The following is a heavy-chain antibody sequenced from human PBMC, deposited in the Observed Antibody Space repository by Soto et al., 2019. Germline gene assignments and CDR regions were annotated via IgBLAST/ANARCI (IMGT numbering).Heavy chain of an antibody. V-gene: IGHV3-66*01. D-gene: IGHD5-18*01. Sequence: GGSLRLSCTTSGFTVSSNYMSWVRQAPGKGLEWVSVIYSGGSTYYADSVKGRFTISRDNAKKLLYLQMNSLRAEDTAVYYCTRRGGYSYYFDYWGQGTLVTVSS. CDR2: IYSGGST. CDR3: TRRGGYSYYFDY. J-gene: IGHJ4*02. CDR1: GFTVSSNY.